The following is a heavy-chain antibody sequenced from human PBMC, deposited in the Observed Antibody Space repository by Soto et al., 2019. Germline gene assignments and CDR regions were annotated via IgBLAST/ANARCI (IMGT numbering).Heavy chain of an antibody. V-gene: IGHV3-23*01. Sequence: EVQLLESGGGLVQPGGSLRLSCAASGFTFSSYAMSWVRQAPGKGLEWVSAISGGGGTTYYADSVKGRFTISRDNSKNTLYLHMHSLRAVDTAVYYCAKNVWGITIFGGMDVWGQGTTVTVSS. D-gene: IGHD3-9*01. J-gene: IGHJ6*02. CDR3: AKNVWGITIFGGMDV. CDR2: ISGGGGTT. CDR1: GFTFSSYA.